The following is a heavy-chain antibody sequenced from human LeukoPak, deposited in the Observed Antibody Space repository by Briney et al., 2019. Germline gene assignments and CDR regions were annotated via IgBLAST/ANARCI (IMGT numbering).Heavy chain of an antibody. D-gene: IGHD3-22*01. CDR1: GYTFTTYG. CDR3: ARDRAYYESSGYYLNAFDI. Sequence: ASVKVSCKASGYTFTTYGISWVRQVPGQGLEWMGWISAYNGNTNYAQKLQGRVTMTTDTSTSTAYMELMSLRSDDTAVYYCARDRAYYESSGYYLNAFDIWGQGTMVTVSS. J-gene: IGHJ3*02. V-gene: IGHV1-18*01. CDR2: ISAYNGNT.